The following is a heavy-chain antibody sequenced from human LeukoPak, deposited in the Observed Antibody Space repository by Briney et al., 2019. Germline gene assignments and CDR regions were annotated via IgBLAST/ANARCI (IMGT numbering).Heavy chain of an antibody. V-gene: IGHV3-30-3*01. CDR1: GFTFSSYA. CDR3: AKDTPHLATLSQDWFDP. D-gene: IGHD1-26*01. Sequence: PGGSLRLSCAASGFTFSSYAMHWVRQAPGKGLEWVAVISYDGSNKYYADSVKGRFTISRDNSKNTLYLQMNSLRAEDTAVYYCAKDTPHLATLSQDWFDPWGQGTLVTVSS. J-gene: IGHJ5*02. CDR2: ISYDGSNK.